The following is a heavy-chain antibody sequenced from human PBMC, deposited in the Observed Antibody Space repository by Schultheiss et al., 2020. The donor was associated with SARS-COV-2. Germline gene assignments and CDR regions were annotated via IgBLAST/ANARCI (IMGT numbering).Heavy chain of an antibody. V-gene: IGHV3-30*01. J-gene: IGHJ4*02. Sequence: GGSLRLSCAASGFTFNTYTMHWVRQAPGKGLEWLAVISHDGSDVYYADSVKGRFTISRDNSKNTLYLQMNSLRPEDTAVYYCARDGWTEGPFDYWGQGTLVTVSS. D-gene: IGHD6-19*01. CDR1: GFTFNTYT. CDR3: ARDGWTEGPFDY. CDR2: ISHDGSDV.